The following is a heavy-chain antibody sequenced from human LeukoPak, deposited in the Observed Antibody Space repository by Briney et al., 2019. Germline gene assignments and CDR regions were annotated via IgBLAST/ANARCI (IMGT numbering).Heavy chain of an antibody. CDR2: INHSGST. CDR3: AREYYYDSSGYPPCIDY. D-gene: IGHD3-22*01. CDR1: GFTFSSEG. V-gene: IGHV4-34*01. Sequence: GTLRLSCAASGFTFSSEGMSWLRQPPGKGLEGIGEINHSGSTNYNPSLKSRVTISVDTSKNQFSLKMSSVTAADTAVYYCAREYYYDSSGYPPCIDYWGQGTLVTVSS. J-gene: IGHJ4*02.